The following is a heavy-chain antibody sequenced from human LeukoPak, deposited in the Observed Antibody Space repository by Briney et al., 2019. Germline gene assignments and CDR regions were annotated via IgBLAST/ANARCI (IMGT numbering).Heavy chain of an antibody. CDR1: GFTFSHYA. J-gene: IGHJ4*02. D-gene: IGHD1-1*01. Sequence: GGSLRLSCAASGFTFSHYAMNWVRQAPGKGLEWVSTISGSGDNIDYADSVKGRFTISRDNSKNTLYLQMNSLRAEDTAVYYCAKALKVNWYYFDYWGQGTLVTVSS. CDR2: ISGSGDNI. CDR3: AKALKVNWYYFDY. V-gene: IGHV3-23*01.